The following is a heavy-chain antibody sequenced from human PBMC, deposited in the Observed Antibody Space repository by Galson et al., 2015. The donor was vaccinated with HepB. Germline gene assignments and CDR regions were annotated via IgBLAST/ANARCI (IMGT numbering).Heavy chain of an antibody. CDR3: ARASLGGYFDSDGYSAVGGFDI. D-gene: IGHD3-22*01. V-gene: IGHV3-13*01. J-gene: IGHJ3*02. Sequence: SLRLSCAASGFTFKNYDMHWVRQVLGKGLEWVSAIDTAGDTYYPGSVRGRFTISRENAKNSFYLQMNSLRAGDTAVYYCARASLGGYFDSDGYSAVGGFDIWGQGTMVTVSS. CDR2: IDTAGDT. CDR1: GFTFKNYD.